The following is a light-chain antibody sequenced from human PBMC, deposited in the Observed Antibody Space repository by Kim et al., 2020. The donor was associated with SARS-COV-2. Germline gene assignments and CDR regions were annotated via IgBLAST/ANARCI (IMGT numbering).Light chain of an antibody. V-gene: IGKV1-39*01. CDR2: SAS. CDR3: QQTYITPIT. Sequence: ASVGDRVTITCRASQSISISLNWYQHEPGKAPKLLIHSASTLHSGVPSRFSGSGSETDFTLTITSLQPEDFASYYCQQTYITPITFGQGTRLEIK. J-gene: IGKJ5*01. CDR1: QSISIS.